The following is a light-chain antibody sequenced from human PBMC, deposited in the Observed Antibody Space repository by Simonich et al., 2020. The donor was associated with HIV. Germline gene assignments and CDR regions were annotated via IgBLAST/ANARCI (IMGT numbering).Light chain of an antibody. CDR1: SSDVGGYNY. CDR2: DVS. J-gene: IGLJ3*02. CDR3: TSHTSISTWV. Sequence: QSALTQPRSVSGSPGPSVTISCTGTSSDVGGYNYVSWYQPHPGKAPKLIIYDVSLRPSGVSNRFSVSKSGNTASLTISGLQAEDDSDYYCTSHTSISTWVFGGGTKLTVL. V-gene: IGLV2-11*01.